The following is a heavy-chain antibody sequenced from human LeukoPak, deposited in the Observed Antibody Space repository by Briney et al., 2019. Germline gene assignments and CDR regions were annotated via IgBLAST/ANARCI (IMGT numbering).Heavy chain of an antibody. J-gene: IGHJ5*02. CDR1: GFTFSSYG. CDR2: IWYDGSNK. Sequence: GRSLRLSCAASGFTFSSYGMHWVRQAPGKGLEWVAVIWYDGSNKYYADSVKGRFTISRDNSKNTLYLQMNSLRAEDTAVYYCARGGAYYDTVRMYNWFDPWGQGTLVTVSS. CDR3: ARGGAYYDTVRMYNWFDP. V-gene: IGHV3-33*01. D-gene: IGHD3-9*01.